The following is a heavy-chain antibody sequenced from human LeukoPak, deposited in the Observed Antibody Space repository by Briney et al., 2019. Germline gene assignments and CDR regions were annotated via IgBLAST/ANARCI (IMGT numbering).Heavy chain of an antibody. CDR3: ARPPDYGASPFDI. J-gene: IGHJ3*02. CDR2: ISGSGSTI. D-gene: IGHD4-17*01. Sequence: PGGSLRLSCAASGFTFSDYYMSWLRQAPGKGLEWVSYISGSGSTIYYADSVKGRFTISRDNAKNSLYLQMNSLRAEDTAVYYCARPPDYGASPFDIWGQGTMVTVSS. V-gene: IGHV3-11*01. CDR1: GFTFSDYY.